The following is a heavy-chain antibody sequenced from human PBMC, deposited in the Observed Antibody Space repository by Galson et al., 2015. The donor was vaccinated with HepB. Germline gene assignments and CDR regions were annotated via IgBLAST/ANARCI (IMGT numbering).Heavy chain of an antibody. D-gene: IGHD4-23*01. CDR3: AGDYGGSSGWFDP. Sequence: SVKVSCKASGYTFTSYDINWVRQAPGQGPEWLGWMNPSSGNTGYAQKFQGRVSLTRDNSISTAYMELSSLRSEDTAIYYCAGDYGGSSGWFDPWGQVTLVTVSS. J-gene: IGHJ5*02. V-gene: IGHV1-8*01. CDR1: GYTFTSYD. CDR2: MNPSSGNT.